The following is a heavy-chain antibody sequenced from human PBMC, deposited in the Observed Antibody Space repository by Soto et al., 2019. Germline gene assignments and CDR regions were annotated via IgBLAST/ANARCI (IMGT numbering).Heavy chain of an antibody. Sequence: ASVKVSCKASGYTFTGYYMHWVRQAPGQGLEWMGWINPNSGGTNYAQKFQGWVTMTRDTSISTAYMELSRLRSDDTAVYYCARHHGITGTTSSFDIWGQGTMVTV. CDR1: GYTFTGYY. CDR3: ARHHGITGTTSSFDI. D-gene: IGHD1-7*01. V-gene: IGHV1-2*04. CDR2: INPNSGGT. J-gene: IGHJ3*02.